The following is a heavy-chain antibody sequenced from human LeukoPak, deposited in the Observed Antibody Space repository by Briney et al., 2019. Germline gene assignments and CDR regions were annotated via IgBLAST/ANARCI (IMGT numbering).Heavy chain of an antibody. J-gene: IGHJ4*02. CDR2: INSSGGGT. CDR3: ARRGGVTGYSLDY. V-gene: IGHV1-46*01. D-gene: IGHD3-9*01. Sequence: ASVKVSCTPSGYTFTNYYIYWVRQAPGQGLEWMGIINSSGGGTSYAQKFQGRVTMTRDTSTSTVYMELSSLRSEDTAVYYCARRGGVTGYSLDYWGQGTLVTVSS. CDR1: GYTFTNYY.